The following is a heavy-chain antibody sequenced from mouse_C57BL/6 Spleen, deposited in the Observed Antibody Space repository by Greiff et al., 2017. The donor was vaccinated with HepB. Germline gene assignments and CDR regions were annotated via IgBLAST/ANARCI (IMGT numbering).Heavy chain of an antibody. V-gene: IGHV1-82*01. CDR2: IYPGDGDT. D-gene: IGHD3-3*01. CDR3: ARGGDAAY. CDR1: GYAFSSSW. J-gene: IGHJ3*01. Sequence: QVQLQQSGPELVKPGASVKISCKASGYAFSSSWMNWVKQRPGKGLEWIGRIYPGDGDTNYNGKFKGKATLTVDTSSSTAYMQLSSLTSEDSAVYYCARGGDAAYWGQGTLVTVSA.